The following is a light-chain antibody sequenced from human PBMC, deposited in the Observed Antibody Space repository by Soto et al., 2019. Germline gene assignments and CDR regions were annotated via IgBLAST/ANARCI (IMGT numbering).Light chain of an antibody. CDR1: TNDVGGYNY. V-gene: IGLV2-14*01. Sequence: QSALTQPASVSGSPGQSITISCTGTTNDVGGYNYVSWYQQHPGQAPRLLIFEVTSRPSGVSHRFSGSKSGNTASLTISALLAEHEADYFCNSYTSITSLPDVFGSGTKVTV. CDR3: NSYTSITSLPDV. J-gene: IGLJ1*01. CDR2: EVT.